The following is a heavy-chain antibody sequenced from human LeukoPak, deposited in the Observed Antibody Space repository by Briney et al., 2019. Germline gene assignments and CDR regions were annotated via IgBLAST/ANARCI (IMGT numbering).Heavy chain of an antibody. CDR2: VYSGGRT. CDR1: GFTVSSNY. D-gene: IGHD4-23*01. V-gene: IGHV3-53*01. CDR3: ASGMTTVERVDY. J-gene: IGHJ4*02. Sequence: GGSLRLSCAASGFTVSSNYMSWVRQAPGKGLEWVSFVYSGGRTYYADSVKGRFTISRDNSKNTLYLQMNGLRAEDTAVYYCASGMTTVERVDYWGQGTLVTVSS.